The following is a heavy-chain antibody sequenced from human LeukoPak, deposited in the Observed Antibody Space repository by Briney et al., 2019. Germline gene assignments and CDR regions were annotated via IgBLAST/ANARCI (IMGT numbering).Heavy chain of an antibody. CDR3: ARAGGYYDSSGYYNWFDP. V-gene: IGHV1-8*03. CDR1: GYTFTDYG. Sequence: ASVKVSCKASGYTFTDYGFTWVRQAPGQGLEWMGWMNPNSGNTGYAQKFQGRVTITRNTSISTAYMELSSLRSEDTAVYYCARAGGYYDSSGYYNWFDPWGQGTLVTVSS. CDR2: MNPNSGNT. D-gene: IGHD3-22*01. J-gene: IGHJ5*02.